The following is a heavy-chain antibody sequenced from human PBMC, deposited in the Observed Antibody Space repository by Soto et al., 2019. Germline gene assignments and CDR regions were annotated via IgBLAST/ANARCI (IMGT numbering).Heavy chain of an antibody. CDR2: ISGSGDST. CDR1: GFTFSSYA. Sequence: GGSLRLSCAASGFTFSSYAMSWVRQAPGKGLEWVSAISGSGDSTHYADSVKGRFTISRDNSKNTVYLQMNSLRAEDTAVYYCAKDFTTAWFYFDYWGQGTLVTVSS. D-gene: IGHD3-22*01. CDR3: AKDFTTAWFYFDY. V-gene: IGHV3-23*01. J-gene: IGHJ4*02.